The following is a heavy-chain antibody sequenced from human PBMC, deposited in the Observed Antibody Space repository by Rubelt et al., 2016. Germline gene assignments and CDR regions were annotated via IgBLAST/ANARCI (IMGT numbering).Heavy chain of an antibody. Sequence: GSGGGLVQPGGSLRLSCAASGFTFTTHGMSWVRQAPGKGLEWVSTISGGGGSAYYADSVRGRFTISRDNSKNALYLRMNSLRAEDTAVYYCSKDVVVPAAIESWAYYYYGMDVWGQGTTVTVSS. CDR1: GFTFTTHG. CDR2: ISGGGGSA. J-gene: IGHJ6*02. CDR3: SKDVVVPAAIESWAYYYYGMDV. V-gene: IGHV3-23*01. D-gene: IGHD2-2*01.